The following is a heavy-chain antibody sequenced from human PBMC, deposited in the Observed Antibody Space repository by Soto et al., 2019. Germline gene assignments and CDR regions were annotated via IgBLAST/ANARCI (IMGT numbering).Heavy chain of an antibody. Sequence: SETLSLTCTVSGGSISSYYWSWIRQPPGQGLEWIGYIYYSGSTNYNPSLKSRVTISVDTSKNQFSLKLSSVTAADTAVYYCARGWSSSWPYNYYYYGMDVWGQGTTVTVSS. V-gene: IGHV4-59*01. CDR2: IYYSGST. CDR1: GGSISSYY. D-gene: IGHD6-13*01. CDR3: ARGWSSSWPYNYYYYGMDV. J-gene: IGHJ6*02.